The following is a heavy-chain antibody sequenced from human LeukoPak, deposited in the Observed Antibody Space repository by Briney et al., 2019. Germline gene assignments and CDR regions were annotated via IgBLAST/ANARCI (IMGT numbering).Heavy chain of an antibody. J-gene: IGHJ6*03. CDR3: AKEGSGSYYSYYYYYMDV. CDR1: GFIFSTYG. V-gene: IGHV3-30*02. Sequence: PGGSLRLSCAASGFIFSTYGMHWVRQAPDKGLEWVAFIRYDGSNKYCADSVKGRFTISRDNSKNTLYLQMNSLRAEDTAVYYCAKEGSGSYYSYYYYYMDVWGKGTTVTISS. D-gene: IGHD3-10*01. CDR2: IRYDGSNK.